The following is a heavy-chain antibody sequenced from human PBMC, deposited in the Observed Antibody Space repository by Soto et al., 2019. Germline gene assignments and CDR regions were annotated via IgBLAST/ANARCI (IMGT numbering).Heavy chain of an antibody. CDR3: ARTRGSSWYSSFDY. CDR2: ISSDGSNK. Sequence: PGGSLRLSCAASGFTFSSYAMYWVRQAPGKGLEWVALISSDGSNKYYADSVKGRFTISRDNSKNTLYLQMNSLRAEDTAVFYCARTRGSSWYSSFDYWGQGTLVTV. D-gene: IGHD6-13*01. J-gene: IGHJ4*02. CDR1: GFTFSSYA. V-gene: IGHV3-30-3*01.